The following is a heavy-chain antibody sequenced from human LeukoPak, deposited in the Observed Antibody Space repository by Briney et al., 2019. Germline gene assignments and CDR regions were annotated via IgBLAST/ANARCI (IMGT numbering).Heavy chain of an antibody. CDR1: GFTFSSYR. Sequence: KPGGSLRLSCAASGFTFSSYRMNWVRQAPGKGLEWVSCISSSSSYIYYADSVKGRFTISRDTAKNLLYLQMNSLRAEDTAVYCCARDLSSGIGNYFDYWGQGTLVTVSS. J-gene: IGHJ4*02. V-gene: IGHV3-21*01. CDR3: ARDLSSGIGNYFDY. D-gene: IGHD3-22*01. CDR2: ISSSSSYI.